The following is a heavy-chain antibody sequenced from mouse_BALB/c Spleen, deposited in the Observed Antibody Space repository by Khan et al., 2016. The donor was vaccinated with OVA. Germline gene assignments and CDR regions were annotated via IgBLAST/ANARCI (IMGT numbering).Heavy chain of an antibody. Sequence: VQLKQSGPGLVKPSQSLSLTCTVTGYSITSDYAWNWIRQFPGNKLEWMGYISYSGSTSYNPSLKSRISITRDTSKNQFFLQLNSVTPEDTATYYCARWGNSYFDYWGQGTTLTVSS. J-gene: IGHJ2*01. CDR3: ARWGNSYFDY. V-gene: IGHV3-2*02. CDR1: GYSITSDYA. CDR2: ISYSGST.